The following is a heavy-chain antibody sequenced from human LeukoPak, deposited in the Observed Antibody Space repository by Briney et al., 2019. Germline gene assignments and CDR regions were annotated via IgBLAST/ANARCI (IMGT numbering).Heavy chain of an antibody. CDR3: ARRAGAYSHPYDY. CDR2: ISTSSSYI. Sequence: GGSLRLSCAASGFTFDDYGMTWVRQAPGKGLEWVSSISTSSSYIYYVDSVKGRFTISRDNAKKSLYLQMNSLRAEDTAVYYCARRAGAYSHPYDYWGQGTLVTVSS. V-gene: IGHV3-21*01. D-gene: IGHD4/OR15-4a*01. CDR1: GFTFDDYG. J-gene: IGHJ4*02.